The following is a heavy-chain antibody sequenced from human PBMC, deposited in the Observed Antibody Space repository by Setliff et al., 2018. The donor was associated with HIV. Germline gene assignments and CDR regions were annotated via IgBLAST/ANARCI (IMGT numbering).Heavy chain of an antibody. CDR1: GFTFSNYN. CDR2: TRYDGSNT. Sequence: GGSLRLSCAVSGFTFSNYNMHWVRQAPGKGLQWVGFTRYDGSNTYYADSVKGRFTISRDNSKNTLYLQMNSLRAEDTAVYYCAKDRVGGAFDIWGQGTMVTVSS. V-gene: IGHV3-30*02. CDR3: AKDRVGGAFDI. D-gene: IGHD3-10*01. J-gene: IGHJ3*02.